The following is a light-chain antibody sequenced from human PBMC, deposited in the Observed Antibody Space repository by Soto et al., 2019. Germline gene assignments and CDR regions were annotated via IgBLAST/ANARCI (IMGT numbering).Light chain of an antibody. CDR2: KAS. J-gene: IGKJ1*01. CDR1: QSISRC. V-gene: IGKV1-5*03. CDR3: QQYNSSSPET. Sequence: DIQMTQSPSTLSASVGDRVTITCRASQSISRCLAWYQQKPGKAPKFLIYKASSLESGVPSRFSGSGSGTESTLTISSLQPENFATYYCQQYNSSSPETFGHGTKVEIK.